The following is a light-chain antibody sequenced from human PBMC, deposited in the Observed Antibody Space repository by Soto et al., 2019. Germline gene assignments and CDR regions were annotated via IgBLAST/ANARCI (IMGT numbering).Light chain of an antibody. J-gene: IGKJ1*01. CDR1: QGVGSS. V-gene: IGKV3-15*01. CDR2: GAS. CDR3: QQYSEWPWT. Sequence: EIVMTQSPATLSVSPGERATLACRASQGVGSSVAWYQHKPGQTPRPLMHGASTRAIGIPARFSGSGSGTEFTLTISSLQSVDFAVYYCQQYSEWPWTFGQGTKVEIK.